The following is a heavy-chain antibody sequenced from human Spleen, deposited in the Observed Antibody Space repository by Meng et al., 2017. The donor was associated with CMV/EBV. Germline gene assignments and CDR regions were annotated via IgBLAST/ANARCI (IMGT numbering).Heavy chain of an antibody. Sequence: SETLSLTCTVSGGSVTSGSYYWSWIRQPPGKGLEWIGYISYSRSTNYNPSLKSRVTISVDTSKNQISLKVSFVTAADTAVYYCARDRLGGTNFDYWGQGTLVTVSS. V-gene: IGHV4-61*01. CDR3: ARDRLGGTNFDY. CDR2: ISYSRST. D-gene: IGHD1-26*01. J-gene: IGHJ4*02. CDR1: GGSVTSGSYY.